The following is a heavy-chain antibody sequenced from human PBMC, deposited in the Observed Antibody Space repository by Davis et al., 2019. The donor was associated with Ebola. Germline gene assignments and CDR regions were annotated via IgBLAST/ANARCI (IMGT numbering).Heavy chain of an antibody. D-gene: IGHD3-10*01. CDR1: GFTFSSYA. J-gene: IGHJ6*02. CDR3: ASLYGSGRYYYYGMDV. Sequence: GESLKISCAASGFTFSSYAMHWVRQAPGKGLEWVAVIWYDGSNKYYADSVKGRFTISRDNSKNTLYLQMNSLRAEDTAVYYCASLYGSGRYYYYGMDVWGQGTTVTVSS. CDR2: IWYDGSNK. V-gene: IGHV3-30*04.